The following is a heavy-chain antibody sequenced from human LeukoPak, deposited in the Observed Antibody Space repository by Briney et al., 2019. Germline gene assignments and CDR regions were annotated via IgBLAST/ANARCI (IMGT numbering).Heavy chain of an antibody. J-gene: IGHJ3*02. CDR3: ARGDYYDSSGYYSAGAFDI. D-gene: IGHD3-22*01. CDR1: GFTFSNYG. Sequence: GRSLRLSCATSGFTFSNYGMHWVRQAPGKGLEWVAVIWYDGSNKYYADSVKGRFTISRDNSKNTLYLQMNSLRAEDTAVYYCARGDYYDSSGYYSAGAFDIWGQGTMVTVSS. CDR2: IWYDGSNK. V-gene: IGHV3-33*08.